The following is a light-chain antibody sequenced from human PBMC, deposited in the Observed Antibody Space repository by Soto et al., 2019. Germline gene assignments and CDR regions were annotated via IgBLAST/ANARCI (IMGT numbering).Light chain of an antibody. CDR3: QTWGTGTVV. Sequence: QSVLTQSPSASASLGASVKLTCTLSSGHSSYAIAWHQQQPEKGPRYLMKLNSDGSHSKGDGIPDRFSGSSSGAERYLTISRLQSEDEADYYCQTWGTGTVVFGGGTKVIVL. CDR1: SGHSSYA. V-gene: IGLV4-69*01. J-gene: IGLJ2*01. CDR2: LNSDGSH.